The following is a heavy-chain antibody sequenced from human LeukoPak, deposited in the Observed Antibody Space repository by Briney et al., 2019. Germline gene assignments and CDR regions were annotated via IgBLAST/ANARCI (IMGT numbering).Heavy chain of an antibody. D-gene: IGHD6-25*01. CDR2: IYYSGCI. V-gene: IGHV4-59*08. J-gene: IGHJ4*02. Sequence: SETVSLTCTVSGGSISSNSWSWIRQAPGKGLEWIAYIYYSGCINYNPSLKSRFTMLVDTSKIQFSLHLTSVTAADTAVYYCARLAATGVIDYWGQGTLVTVCS. CDR1: GGSISSNS. CDR3: ARLAATGVIDY.